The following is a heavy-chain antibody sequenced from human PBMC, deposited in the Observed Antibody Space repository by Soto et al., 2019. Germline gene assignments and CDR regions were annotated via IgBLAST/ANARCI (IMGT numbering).Heavy chain of an antibody. V-gene: IGHV1-18*01. J-gene: IGHJ6*03. D-gene: IGHD1-1*01. CDR1: GYTFTSYG. Sequence: QVQLVQSGAEVKKPGASVKVSCKASGYTFTSYGISWVRQAPGQGLEWLGWISVYNENTNSAQKFQGRVTLTTDTSTNTTSMELRSLRSDDTAVYFCARGGRTDNKCYHYYYLDVWGTGTTVTVSS. CDR2: ISVYNENT. CDR3: ARGGRTDNKCYHYYYLDV.